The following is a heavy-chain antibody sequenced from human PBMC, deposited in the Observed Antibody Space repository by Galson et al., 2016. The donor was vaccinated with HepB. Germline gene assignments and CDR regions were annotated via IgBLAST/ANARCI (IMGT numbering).Heavy chain of an antibody. CDR3: ASHTINYGMDV. Sequence: SVKVSCKASGYTFTSYGIHWVRQAPGQGLEWMGWINSGNGNTETSQKFQGGVTITRDTSASTVYMELSSLRSEETAVYFCASHTINYGMDVWGQGTTVTVSS. CDR1: GYTFTSYG. V-gene: IGHV1-3*01. CDR2: INSGNGNT. J-gene: IGHJ6*02. D-gene: IGHD3-10*01.